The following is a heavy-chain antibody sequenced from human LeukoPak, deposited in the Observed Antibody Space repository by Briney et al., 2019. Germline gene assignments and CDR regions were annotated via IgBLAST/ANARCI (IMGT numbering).Heavy chain of an antibody. CDR1: GGSIGSYY. J-gene: IGHJ4*02. V-gene: IGHV4-59*01. Sequence: PSETLSLTCTVSGGSIGSYYWSWIRQPPGKGLEWIGYIYYSGSTNYNPSLKSRVTISVDTSKNQFSLKLSSVTAADTAVYYCARVRRGYSGYDFPYDYWGQGTLVTVSS. CDR2: IYYSGST. D-gene: IGHD5-12*01. CDR3: ARVRRGYSGYDFPYDY.